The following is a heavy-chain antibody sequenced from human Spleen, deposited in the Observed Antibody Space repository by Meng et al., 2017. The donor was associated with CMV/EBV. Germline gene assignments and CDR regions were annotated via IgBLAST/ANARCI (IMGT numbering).Heavy chain of an antibody. CDR3: VQGGYCSSFSCGFFAY. CDR2: IYSDGATT. Sequence: SGFTFDTYVMSWVRQAPGKGLEWVSLIYSDGATTYYADSVKGRFTISRDNSKETLFLQMSSLRAEDTAVYYCVQGGYCSSFSCGFFAYWGQGALVTVSS. D-gene: IGHD2-2*01. V-gene: IGHV3-23*03. J-gene: IGHJ4*02. CDR1: GFTFDTYV.